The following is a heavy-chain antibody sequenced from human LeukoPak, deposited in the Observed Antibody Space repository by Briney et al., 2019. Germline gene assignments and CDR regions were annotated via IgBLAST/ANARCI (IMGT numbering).Heavy chain of an antibody. V-gene: IGHV1-18*04. J-gene: IGHJ4*02. CDR1: GYTFTSYG. CDR2: ISAYNGNT. D-gene: IGHD2-2*01. CDR3: ARLIVVVPAATGDDY. Sequence: ASVPVSCKASGYTFTSYGISWVRQAPGQGLEGMGWISAYNGNTNYAQKLQDRVTMTTDTSTSTAYMELRSLRSDDTAVHYCARLIVVVPAATGDDYWGQGTLVTVSS.